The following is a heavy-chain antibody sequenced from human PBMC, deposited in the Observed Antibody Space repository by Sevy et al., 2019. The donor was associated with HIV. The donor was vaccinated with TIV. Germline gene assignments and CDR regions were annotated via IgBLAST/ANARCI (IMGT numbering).Heavy chain of an antibody. V-gene: IGHV4-30-2*01. Sequence: SETLSLTCAVSGGSISSGGYSWSWIRRPPGKGLEWIGYIYHSGSTYYNPSLKSRVTISVDRSKNQFSLKLSSVTAADTAVYYCYGYSYVNDAFDIWGQGTMVTVSS. J-gene: IGHJ3*02. CDR3: YGYSYVNDAFDI. D-gene: IGHD5-18*01. CDR2: IYHSGST. CDR1: GGSISSGGYS.